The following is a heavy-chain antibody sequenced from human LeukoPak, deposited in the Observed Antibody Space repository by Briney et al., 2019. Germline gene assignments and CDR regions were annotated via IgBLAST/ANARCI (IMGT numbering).Heavy chain of an antibody. D-gene: IGHD5-18*01. Sequence: GGSLRLSCAASGFTFSSYSMNWVRQPQGKGLGWVSSIISSSSYIYYADSVKGQFTISRDNAKNSLYLQMNSLRAEDTAVYYCARGLRGYSYDDNWFDPWGQGTLVTVSS. V-gene: IGHV3-21*01. CDR1: GFTFSSYS. CDR2: IISSSSYI. J-gene: IGHJ5*02. CDR3: ARGLRGYSYDDNWFDP.